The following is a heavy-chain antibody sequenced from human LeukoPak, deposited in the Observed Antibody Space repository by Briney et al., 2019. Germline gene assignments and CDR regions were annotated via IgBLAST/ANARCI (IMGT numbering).Heavy chain of an antibody. V-gene: IGHV3-48*04. D-gene: IGHD3-3*01. Sequence: GGSLRLSCAASGFTFSSYWMSWVRQAPGKGLEWVSYISSSGSTIYYADSVKGRFTISRDNAKNSLYLQMNSLRAEDTAVYYCARRNYDFWSATYYFDYWGQGTLVTVSS. CDR2: ISSSGSTI. CDR3: ARRNYDFWSATYYFDY. J-gene: IGHJ4*02. CDR1: GFTFSSYW.